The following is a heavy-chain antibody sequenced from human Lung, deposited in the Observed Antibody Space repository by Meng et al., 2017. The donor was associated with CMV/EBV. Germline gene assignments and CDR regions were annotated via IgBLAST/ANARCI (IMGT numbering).Heavy chain of an antibody. CDR3: ARVGYCTTTNCYGDYLDY. D-gene: IGHD2-2*03. Sequence: FSSYSINWVRQAPGKGLEWVSSISASSSYIFYSDSVKGRFTISRDNAKNSLYLQMNNLRPEDTAVYYCARVGYCTTTNCYGDYLDYWGQGTLVTVSS. V-gene: IGHV3-21*01. CDR2: ISASSSYI. J-gene: IGHJ4*02. CDR1: FSSYS.